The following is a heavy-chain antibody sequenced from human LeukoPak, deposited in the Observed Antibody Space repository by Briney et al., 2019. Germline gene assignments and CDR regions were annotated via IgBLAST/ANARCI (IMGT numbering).Heavy chain of an antibody. Sequence: SETLSLTCTVSGGSVTIYFWSWIRQPPGKGLEWMAYMHYSGTTNYNPSLKSRATMSVDTSKNQFSLSLSSVTPADTAVYYCARDIRIIGATRYFDYWGQGTLVTVSS. J-gene: IGHJ4*02. D-gene: IGHD1-26*01. CDR3: ARDIRIIGATRYFDY. CDR2: MHYSGTT. CDR1: GGSVTIYF. V-gene: IGHV4-59*02.